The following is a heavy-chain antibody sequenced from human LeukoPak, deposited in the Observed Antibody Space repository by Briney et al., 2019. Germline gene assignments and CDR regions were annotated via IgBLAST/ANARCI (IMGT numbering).Heavy chain of an antibody. CDR3: ATETNGRHYDY. CDR1: GLTFSTSG. J-gene: IGHJ4*02. V-gene: IGHV3-21*06. Sequence: GGSLRLSCTASGLTFSTSGFNWVRQAPGKGLEWVASICPTGSDRYHADSIKGRFTISRDNANNFLYLQMNSLRAEDTAVYYCATETNGRHYDYWGQGTLLTVSS. CDR2: ICPTGSDR. D-gene: IGHD1-14*01.